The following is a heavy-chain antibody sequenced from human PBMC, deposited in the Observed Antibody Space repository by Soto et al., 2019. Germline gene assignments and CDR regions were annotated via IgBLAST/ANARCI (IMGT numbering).Heavy chain of an antibody. CDR1: GVSISSGRYY. CDR2: IYYSGST. J-gene: IGHJ4*02. CDR3: AREDRVTIFGVGFDY. D-gene: IGHD3-3*01. V-gene: IGHV4-31*03. Sequence: SSETLSLSFTITGVSISSGRYYWSLIRQHPGKGLEWIGYIYYSGSTYYNPSLKSRVTISVDTSKNQFSLKLSSVTAADTAVYYCAREDRVTIFGVGFDYWGQGTLVTVSS.